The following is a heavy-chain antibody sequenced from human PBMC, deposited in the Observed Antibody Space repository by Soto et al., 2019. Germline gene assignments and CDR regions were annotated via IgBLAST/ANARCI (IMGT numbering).Heavy chain of an antibody. Sequence: LTCTVSGGSISSSSYYWGWIRQPPGKGLEWIGSIYYSGSTYYNPSLKSRVTISVDTSKNQFSLKLSSVTAADTAVYYCARQGPRTYSTDAFDIWGQGTMVTVSS. CDR1: GGSISSSSYY. D-gene: IGHD2-2*01. CDR2: IYYSGST. CDR3: ARQGPRTYSTDAFDI. J-gene: IGHJ3*02. V-gene: IGHV4-39*01.